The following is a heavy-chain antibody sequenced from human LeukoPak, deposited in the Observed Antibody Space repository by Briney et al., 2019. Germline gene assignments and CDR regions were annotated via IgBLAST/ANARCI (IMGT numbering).Heavy chain of an antibody. CDR2: FDPEDGET. D-gene: IGHD4-23*01. J-gene: IGHJ3*02. V-gene: IGHV1-24*01. CDR1: GYTLTELS. Sequence: GASVKVSCKVSGYTLTELSMHWVRQAPGKGLEWMGGFDPEDGETIYAQKFQGRVTMTEDTSTDTAYMELSSLRSEDTAMYYCATGLAGWRTVGNAFDIWGQGTMVTVSS. CDR3: ATGLAGWRTVGNAFDI.